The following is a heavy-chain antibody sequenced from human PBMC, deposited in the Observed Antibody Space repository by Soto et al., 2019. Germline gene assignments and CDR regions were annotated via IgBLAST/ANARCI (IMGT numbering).Heavy chain of an antibody. V-gene: IGHV6-1*01. D-gene: IGHD2-2*01. CDR1: GDSVSSNSAA. CDR3: ARDVGCSSTSCYDEDWFDP. CDR2: TYYRSKWYN. J-gene: IGHJ5*02. Sequence: SQTLSLTCAISGDSVSSNSAAWNWIRQSPSRSLEWLGRTYYRSKWYNDYAVSVKSRITINPDTSKNQFSLQLNSVTPEDTAVYYCARDVGCSSTSCYDEDWFDPWGQGTLVTVSS.